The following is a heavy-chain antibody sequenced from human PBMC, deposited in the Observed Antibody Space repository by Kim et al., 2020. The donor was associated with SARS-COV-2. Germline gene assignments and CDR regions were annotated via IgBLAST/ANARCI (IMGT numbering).Heavy chain of an antibody. J-gene: IGHJ2*01. CDR2: ISSTTSII. CDR1: GFTFSRYS. D-gene: IGHD3-10*01. Sequence: GGSLRLSCAASGFTFSRYSMNWVRQAPGKGLEWVSYISSTTSIIYYADSVKGRFTISRDNAKNSLYLQMNSLRDEDTAVYFCASSLITMVRGDFDLWGRGTLVTVSS. V-gene: IGHV3-48*02. CDR3: ASSLITMVRGDFDL.